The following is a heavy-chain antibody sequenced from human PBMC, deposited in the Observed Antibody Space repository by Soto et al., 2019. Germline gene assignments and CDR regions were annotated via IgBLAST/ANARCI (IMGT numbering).Heavy chain of an antibody. CDR1: GFTFSSYA. J-gene: IGHJ3*02. CDR3: AKDLNWNDAFDI. D-gene: IGHD1-20*01. CDR2: ISGSGGST. Sequence: GGSLRISCAASGFTFSSYAMSWVRQAPGKGLEWVSAISGSGGSTYYADSVKGRFTISRDNSKNTLYLQMNSLRAEDTAVYYCAKDLNWNDAFDIWGQGTMVTVSS. V-gene: IGHV3-23*01.